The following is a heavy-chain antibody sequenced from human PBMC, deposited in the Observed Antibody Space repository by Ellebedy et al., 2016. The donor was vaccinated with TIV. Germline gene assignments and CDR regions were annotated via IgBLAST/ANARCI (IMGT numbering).Heavy chain of an antibody. J-gene: IGHJ4*02. V-gene: IGHV1-24*01. D-gene: IGHD3-10*01. CDR3: ATDHYGSGSYFDY. CDR2: FDPEDGET. CDR1: GYTLTELS. Sequence: ASVKVSCXVSGYTLTELSMHWVRQAPGKGLEGMGGFDPEDGETIYAQKFQGRVTMTEDTSTDTAYMELRSLRSEDTAVYYCATDHYGSGSYFDYWGQGTLVTVSS.